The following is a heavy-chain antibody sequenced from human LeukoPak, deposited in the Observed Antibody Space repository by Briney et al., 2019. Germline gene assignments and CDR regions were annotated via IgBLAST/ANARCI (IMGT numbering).Heavy chain of an antibody. CDR3: ASGSHFDY. D-gene: IGHD1-26*01. V-gene: IGHV3-7*01. CDR2: IKQDGSEK. CDR1: GFTFSSSW. J-gene: IGHJ4*02. Sequence: GGSLRLSCAASGFTFSSSWMSWARQAPGKGLECVANIKQDGSEKYYVDSVKGRFTISRDNAKNSLYLQMNSLRAEDTAVYYCASGSHFDYWGQGTLVTVSS.